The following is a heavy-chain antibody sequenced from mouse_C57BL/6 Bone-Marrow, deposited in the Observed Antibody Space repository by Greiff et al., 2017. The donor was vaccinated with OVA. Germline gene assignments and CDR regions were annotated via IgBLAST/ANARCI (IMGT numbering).Heavy chain of an antibody. V-gene: IGHV14-2*01. Sequence: EVQLQQSGAELVKPGASVKLSCTASGFNIKDYYMHWVKQRTEQGLEWIGRIDPEDGDTKYAPKFQGKATITADTSSNTAYLQLSSLTSEDTAVYYCARSDYYGSRRDYFDYWGQGTTLTVSS. CDR3: ARSDYYGSRRDYFDY. D-gene: IGHD1-1*01. CDR2: IDPEDGDT. J-gene: IGHJ2*01. CDR1: GFNIKDYY.